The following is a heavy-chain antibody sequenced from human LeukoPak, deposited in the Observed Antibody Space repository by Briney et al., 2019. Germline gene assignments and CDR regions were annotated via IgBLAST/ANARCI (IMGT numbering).Heavy chain of an antibody. CDR3: ARVGQGEWFFDL. D-gene: IGHD1-26*01. J-gene: IGHJ2*01. CDR1: GCIFSNYW. CDR2: IKTDGSTI. Sequence: GGSLRLSCAASGCIFSNYWMHWVRQAPGKGLVWVSRIKTDGSTITYADSVKGRFTISRGNAMNTLYLQMNSLGAEDTAVYYCARVGQGEWFFDLWGRGTLVTVSS. V-gene: IGHV3-74*01.